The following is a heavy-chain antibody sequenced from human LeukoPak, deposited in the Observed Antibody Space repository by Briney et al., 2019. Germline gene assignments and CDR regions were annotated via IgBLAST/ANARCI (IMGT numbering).Heavy chain of an antibody. J-gene: IGHJ4*02. V-gene: IGHV3-9*01. CDR1: GFTFDDYA. CDR3: AKAGITMVRGVSTFDY. Sequence: GGSLRLLCAASGFTFDDYAMHWVRQAPGKGLEWVSRISWNSGSIGYADSVKGRFTISRDNAKNSLYLQMNSLRAEDTALYYCAKAGITMVRGVSTFDYWGQGTLVTVSS. D-gene: IGHD3-10*01. CDR2: ISWNSGSI.